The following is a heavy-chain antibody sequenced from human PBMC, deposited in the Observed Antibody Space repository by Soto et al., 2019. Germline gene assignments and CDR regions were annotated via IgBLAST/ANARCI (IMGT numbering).Heavy chain of an antibody. V-gene: IGHV6-1*01. J-gene: IGHJ4*02. CDR3: ARALAESYDY. CDR1: GDSVSSKSAT. CDR2: TYYRSKWSN. D-gene: IGHD1-26*01. Sequence: PSQTLSLTCAISGDSVSSKSATWNWIRQSPSRGLEWLGRTYYRSKWSNDYGLSVKGRITVNPDTSKNQFSLQLNSVTPEDTAVYYCARALAESYDYWGQGTLVTVSS.